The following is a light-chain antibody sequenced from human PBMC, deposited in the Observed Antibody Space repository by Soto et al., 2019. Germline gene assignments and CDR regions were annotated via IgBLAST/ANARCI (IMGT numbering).Light chain of an antibody. CDR3: QQYNSSPWT. J-gene: IGKJ1*01. CDR1: QSISSW. Sequence: DIQMTQSPSTLSASVGDRVTITCRASQSISSWLAWYQQNPGKAPKLLIYKGSSLESGVQSRFSGSGSGTEFTLTISSLQPDDFATYYCQQYNSSPWTFGQGTKVEIK. V-gene: IGKV1-5*03. CDR2: KGS.